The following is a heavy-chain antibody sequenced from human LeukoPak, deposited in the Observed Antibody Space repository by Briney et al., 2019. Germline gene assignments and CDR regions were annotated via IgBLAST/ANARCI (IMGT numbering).Heavy chain of an antibody. Sequence: ASVKVSCKASGYTFTSYYMHWVRQAPGQGLEWMGIINPSGGSTSYAQKFQGRVTMTRDTSTSTVYMELRSLRSDDTAVYYCARDKELRYFDWLHSSGYSGDAFDIWGQGTMVTVSS. CDR1: GYTFTSYY. CDR2: INPSGGST. V-gene: IGHV1-46*01. J-gene: IGHJ3*02. CDR3: ARDKELRYFDWLHSSGYSGDAFDI. D-gene: IGHD3-9*01.